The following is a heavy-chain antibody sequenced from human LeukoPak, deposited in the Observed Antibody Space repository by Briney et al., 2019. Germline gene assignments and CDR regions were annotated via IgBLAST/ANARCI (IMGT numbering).Heavy chain of an antibody. D-gene: IGHD3-10*01. Sequence: GGSLRLSCAASGFSFSDFWMGWVRQAPGKGLEWVANINQDGSENYYVDSVKGRFTISRDNAKKSLYLQMNSLRAGDTAVYYCTKGRSNHYWGQGTLVTVST. CDR3: TKGRSNHY. J-gene: IGHJ4*02. CDR1: GFSFSDFW. CDR2: INQDGSEN. V-gene: IGHV3-7*01.